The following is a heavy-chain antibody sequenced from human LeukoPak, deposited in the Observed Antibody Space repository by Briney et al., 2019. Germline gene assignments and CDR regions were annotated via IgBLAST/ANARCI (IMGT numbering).Heavy chain of an antibody. V-gene: IGHV1-69*04. CDR2: IIPILGIA. Sequence: SVKVSCKASGGTFSSYAISWVRQAPGQGLEWMGRIIPILGIANYAQKFQGRVTITRNTSINTAYMELSSLRSEDTAVYYCARVSYSSSWSNWFDPWGQGTLVTVSS. CDR3: ARVSYSSSWSNWFDP. D-gene: IGHD6-13*01. CDR1: GGTFSSYA. J-gene: IGHJ5*02.